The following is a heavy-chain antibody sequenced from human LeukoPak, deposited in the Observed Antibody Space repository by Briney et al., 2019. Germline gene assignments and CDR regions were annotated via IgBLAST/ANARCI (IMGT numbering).Heavy chain of an antibody. CDR3: ARGMPYYGSGDNAFDI. CDR2: IIPIFGTA. Sequence: GAPVKASCKASGGTFSSYAISGVRQAPGQGLEWMGGIIPIFGTANYAQKFQGRVTITADEAKSTAYMELSSLRSEDTAVYYCARGMPYYGSGDNAFDIWGQGTMVTVSS. CDR1: GGTFSSYA. D-gene: IGHD3-10*01. J-gene: IGHJ3*02. V-gene: IGHV1-69*13.